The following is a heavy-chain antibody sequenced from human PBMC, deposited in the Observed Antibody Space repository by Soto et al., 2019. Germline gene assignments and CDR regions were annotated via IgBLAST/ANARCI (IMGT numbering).Heavy chain of an antibody. CDR1: GFSFSGYW. CDR3: ARAGFDGGSCSGGSRLFHFDY. D-gene: IGHD2-15*01. Sequence: HHGGSLRLSCAASGFSFSGYWMHWVRQAPGKGLVWVSRINSDGSSTSYADYVKGRFTISRDNAKNTLYLQMNSLRAEDTAVYYCARAGFDGGSCSGGSRLFHFDYWGQGSLVTVSS. CDR2: INSDGSST. V-gene: IGHV3-74*01. J-gene: IGHJ4*02.